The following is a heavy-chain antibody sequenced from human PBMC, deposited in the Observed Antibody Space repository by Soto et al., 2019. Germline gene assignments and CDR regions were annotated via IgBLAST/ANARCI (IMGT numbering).Heavy chain of an antibody. J-gene: IGHJ5*02. CDR2: ISSGGSYI. Sequence: EVQVVESGGGLVQPGGSLRLSCSFTFSMYSMSWVRQAPGKGLEWVASISSGGSYIKYADSVKGRFTISRDNAKNSVSMPMHSLRVDDTAVYFCTRDQGGSYDSWFDPWGQGTLVTVSS. V-gene: IGHV3-21*01. CDR3: TRDQGGSYDSWFDP. CDR1: FTFSMYS. D-gene: IGHD1-26*01.